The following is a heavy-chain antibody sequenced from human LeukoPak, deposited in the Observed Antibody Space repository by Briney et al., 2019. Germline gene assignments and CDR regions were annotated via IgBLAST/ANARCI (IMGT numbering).Heavy chain of an antibody. V-gene: IGHV1-2*02. CDR3: ARDQEYCTNGVCYSNWFDP. D-gene: IGHD2-8*01. Sequence: GASVEVSCKASGYTFTGYYMHWVRQAPGQGLEWMGWINPNSGGTNYAQKFQGRVTMTRDTSITTAYMELSRLRSDDTAVYYCARDQEYCTNGVCYSNWFDPWGQGTLVTVSS. CDR1: GYTFTGYY. CDR2: INPNSGGT. J-gene: IGHJ5*02.